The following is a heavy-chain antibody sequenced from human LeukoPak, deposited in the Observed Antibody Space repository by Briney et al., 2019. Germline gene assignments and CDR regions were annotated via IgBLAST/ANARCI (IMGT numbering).Heavy chain of an antibody. Sequence: GGSLRLSCAASGFTFSNYGMSWVRQAPGKGLEWVSAISGSGTNTYYVDSVKGRFTISRDNSKNTLYLQMNSLRAEDTAVYYCASSYRGSYFDYWGQGTLVTVSS. CDR2: ISGSGTNT. V-gene: IGHV3-23*01. CDR3: ASSYRGSYFDY. D-gene: IGHD1-26*01. J-gene: IGHJ4*02. CDR1: GFTFSNYG.